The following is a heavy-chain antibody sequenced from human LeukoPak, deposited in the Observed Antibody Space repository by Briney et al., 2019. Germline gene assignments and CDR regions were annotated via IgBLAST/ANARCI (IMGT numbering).Heavy chain of an antibody. Sequence: PGGSLKLSCAASGFTFSGSAMHWVRQASGKGLEWVGRIRSKANSYATAYAASVKGRFTISRDDSKNTAYLQVNSLKTEDTAVYYCTSYCGGDCSYWGQGTLVTVSS. CDR2: IRSKANSYAT. CDR3: TSYCGGDCSY. J-gene: IGHJ4*02. D-gene: IGHD2-21*01. CDR1: GFTFSGSA. V-gene: IGHV3-73*01.